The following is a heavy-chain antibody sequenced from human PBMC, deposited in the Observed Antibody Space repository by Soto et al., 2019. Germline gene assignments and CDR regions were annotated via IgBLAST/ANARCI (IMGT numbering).Heavy chain of an antibody. V-gene: IGHV2-5*02. CDR1: GFSLTTRGVG. J-gene: IGHJ4*02. Sequence: QITFKESRPTLVKPTQTLTLTCAFSGFSLTTRGVGVGWIRQPPGKALEWLALIYWDDDNRYSPSLKSRLTVTKDTSKNQVVLTMTNMDPVDTATYYCAHRSGFGELRYWGQGTLVTVSS. CDR2: IYWDDDN. D-gene: IGHD3-10*01. CDR3: AHRSGFGELRY.